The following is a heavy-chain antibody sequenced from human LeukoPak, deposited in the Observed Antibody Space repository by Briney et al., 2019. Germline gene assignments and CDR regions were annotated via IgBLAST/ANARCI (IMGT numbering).Heavy chain of an antibody. V-gene: IGHV3-23*01. D-gene: IGHD2-2*01. Sequence: GRSLRLSCAASGFTFSNYAMSWVRQAPGKGLEWVSTISGIGGSIYFADSMKDRFTTSRDNSKNTLYLLMNSLRAEDTAVYYCANECCSSCRSCRNSFDIWGQGTMVTVSS. CDR3: ANECCSSCRSCRNSFDI. J-gene: IGHJ3*02. CDR1: GFTFSNYA. CDR2: ISGIGGSI.